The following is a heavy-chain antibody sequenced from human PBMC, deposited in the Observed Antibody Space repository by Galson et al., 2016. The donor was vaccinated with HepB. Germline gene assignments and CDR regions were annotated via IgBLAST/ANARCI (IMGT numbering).Heavy chain of an antibody. J-gene: IGHJ4*02. CDR3: AKPWSGGWYEFDY. CDR2: ITGSGDTT. V-gene: IGHV3-23*01. D-gene: IGHD6-19*01. Sequence: SLRLSCAASGFTFSDYVMSWVRQAPGKGLEWVSVITGSGDTTYYAGSVKGRFTISRDNSKNTLFLQMNSLRAEDTAIYYCAKPWSGGWYEFDYWGQGTLVTVSS. CDR1: GFTFSDYV.